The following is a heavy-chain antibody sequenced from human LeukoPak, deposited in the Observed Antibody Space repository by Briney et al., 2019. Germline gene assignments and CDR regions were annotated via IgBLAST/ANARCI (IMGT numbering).Heavy chain of an antibody. CDR2: LSGRGGST. V-gene: IGHV3-23*01. CDR1: GFTFSSYA. D-gene: IGHD2-15*01. Sequence: GGSLRLSCATSGFTFSSYAVSWVRQAPGRGLEWVSALSGRGGSTYYADSVKGRFTISRDKSKNTLYLQMNSLRAEDTAVYYCAKTKLGYCSGGSCYSRHYRLDYWGRGTLVTVSS. CDR3: AKTKLGYCSGGSCYSRHYRLDY. J-gene: IGHJ4*02.